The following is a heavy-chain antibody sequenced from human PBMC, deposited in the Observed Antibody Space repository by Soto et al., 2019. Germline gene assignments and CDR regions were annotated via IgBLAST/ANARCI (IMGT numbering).Heavy chain of an antibody. CDR2: MNPNSGNT. D-gene: IGHD4-4*01. Sequence: GASVKVSCKASGYTFTSYDINWVRQATGQGLEWMGWMNPNSGNTGYAQKFQGRVTMTRNTSISTAYMELSSLRSEDTAVYYCARPYMTTRNYNYYGMDVWGQGTTVTVSS. V-gene: IGHV1-8*01. CDR1: GYTFTSYD. CDR3: ARPYMTTRNYNYYGMDV. J-gene: IGHJ6*02.